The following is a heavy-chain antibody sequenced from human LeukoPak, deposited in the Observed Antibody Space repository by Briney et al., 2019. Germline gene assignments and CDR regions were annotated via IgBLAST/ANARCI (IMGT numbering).Heavy chain of an antibody. V-gene: IGHV4-39*01. CDR2: LYYGANT. Sequence: PSETLSLTCTVSGVSISSSTYYWGWIRQPPGKGLEWIASLYYGANTFYSPSLKSRVTISVDTSKNRFSLKLSSVTAADTAVYYCTRHQTNNYGPGSPFDPWGQGTLVTVSS. J-gene: IGHJ5*02. CDR1: GVSISSSTYY. CDR3: TRHQTNNYGPGSPFDP. D-gene: IGHD3-10*01.